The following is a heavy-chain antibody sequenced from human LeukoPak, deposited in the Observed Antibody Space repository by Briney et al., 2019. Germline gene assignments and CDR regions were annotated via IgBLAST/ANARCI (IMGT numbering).Heavy chain of an antibody. V-gene: IGHV4-38-2*02. CDR1: GYSISSGYY. J-gene: IGHJ5*02. CDR2: VYHSGST. CDR3: ARQYCSGGSCYPFDP. D-gene: IGHD2-15*01. Sequence: SETLSLTCTVSGYSISSGYYWGWSRQPPGKGLEWIGSVYHSGSTYYNPSLKSRVTISVDTSKNQFSLKLSSVTAADTAVYYCARQYCSGGSCYPFDPWGQGTLVTVSS.